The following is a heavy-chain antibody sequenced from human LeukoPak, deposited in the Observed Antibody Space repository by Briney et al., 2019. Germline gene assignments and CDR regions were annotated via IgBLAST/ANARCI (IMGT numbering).Heavy chain of an antibody. CDR3: AKDRTSAGYCSSTSCPPSWFDP. V-gene: IGHV3-30*18. Sequence: GRSLRLSCAASGFTFSSYGMHWVRQAPGKGLEWVAVISYDGSNKYYADSVKGRFTISRDNSKNTLYLQMNSLRAEDTAVYYCAKDRTSAGYCSSTSCPPSWFDPWGQGTLVTVSS. D-gene: IGHD2-2*01. CDR1: GFTFSSYG. CDR2: ISYDGSNK. J-gene: IGHJ5*02.